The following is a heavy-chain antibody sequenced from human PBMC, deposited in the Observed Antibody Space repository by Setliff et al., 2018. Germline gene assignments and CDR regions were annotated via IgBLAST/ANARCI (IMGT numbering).Heavy chain of an antibody. J-gene: IGHJ3*01. Sequence: GGSLRLSCSASRFTFSGKSMHWVRQAPGKGLEWVAFIANDESNKFYADSVKGRFTISRDNAKNTLYLQMNSLRTEDTAVYYCATLYPWDPDAFDLWGQGTMVTVSS. CDR3: ATLYPWDPDAFDL. CDR2: IANDESNK. D-gene: IGHD3-16*01. V-gene: IGHV3-30*07. CDR1: RFTFSGKS.